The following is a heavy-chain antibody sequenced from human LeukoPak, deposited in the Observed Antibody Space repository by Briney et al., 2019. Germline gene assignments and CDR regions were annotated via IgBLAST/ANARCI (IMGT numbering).Heavy chain of an antibody. CDR2: IYSGGST. CDR1: GFTFTRFW. D-gene: IGHD4-11*01. CDR3: ASRATVTTDRFWFDP. V-gene: IGHV3-53*01. J-gene: IGHJ5*02. Sequence: GGSLRLSCVGSGFTFTRFWMSWVRQAPGKGLEWVSVIYSGGSTSYADSVKGRFTISRDNSKNTLYLQMNSLRAEDTAVYYCASRATVTTDRFWFDPWGQGTLVTVSS.